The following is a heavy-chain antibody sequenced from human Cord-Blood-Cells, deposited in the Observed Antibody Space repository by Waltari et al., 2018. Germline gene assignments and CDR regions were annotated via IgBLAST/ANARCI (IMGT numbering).Heavy chain of an antibody. D-gene: IGHD3-3*01. J-gene: IGHJ3*02. CDR3: ALPYYDFWSGYYDAFDI. CDR2: INPNSGGT. CDR1: GYTFTGYY. Sequence: QVQLVQSGAEVKKPGASVKVSCKASGYTFTGYYMHWVRQAPGQGLEWMGWINPNSGGTNYAQKCQGRVPMTRDTSISTAYMELSRLRSDDTAVYYCALPYYDFWSGYYDAFDIWGQGTMVTVSS. V-gene: IGHV1-2*02.